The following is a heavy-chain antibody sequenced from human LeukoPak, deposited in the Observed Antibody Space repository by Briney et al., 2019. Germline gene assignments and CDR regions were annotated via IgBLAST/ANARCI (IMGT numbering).Heavy chain of an antibody. CDR2: ISGSGANT. V-gene: IGHV3-23*01. CDR3: AKASWVSSTDAVR. Sequence: GGSLRLSCAASGFTFSTYAMSWVRQAPGKGLEWVSTISGSGANTYYADSVRGRFTISRDNSKNTLYLHMNSLRAEDTAVYYCAKASWVSSTDAVRWGQGTLVTVSS. J-gene: IGHJ4*02. D-gene: IGHD3-16*01. CDR1: GFTFSTYA.